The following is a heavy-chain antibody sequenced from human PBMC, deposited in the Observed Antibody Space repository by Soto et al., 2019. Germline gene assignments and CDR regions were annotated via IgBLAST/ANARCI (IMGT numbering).Heavy chain of an antibody. CDR1: GGAISSGGYY. CDR3: ARLCGDVCASPYCDN. J-gene: IGHJ4*02. V-gene: IGHV4-31*03. Sequence: QVQLQESGPGLVKPSQTLSLTCTVSGGAISSGGYYWSWIRKHPGMGLAWIGWIYYSGSTYYNPSLESGVTMSVDTSKNQFSLKLGSMTAADTAGYYWARLCGDVCASPYCDNWGQGTLVTVSS. D-gene: IGHD2-21*02. CDR2: IYYSGST.